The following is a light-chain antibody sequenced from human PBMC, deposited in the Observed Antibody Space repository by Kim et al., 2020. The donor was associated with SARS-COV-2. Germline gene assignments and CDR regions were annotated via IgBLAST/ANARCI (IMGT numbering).Light chain of an antibody. CDR1: RSNIGANYD. V-gene: IGLV1-40*01. CDR3: QSFDSSLSGAI. J-gene: IGLJ2*01. Sequence: QMVTISCPGGRSNIGANYDVHWYQQVPGTAPNLLIYATDKRPSGVPDRFSGSKSGTAASLAITGLQAEDEAGYYCQSFDSSLSGAIFGGGTQLTVL. CDR2: ATD.